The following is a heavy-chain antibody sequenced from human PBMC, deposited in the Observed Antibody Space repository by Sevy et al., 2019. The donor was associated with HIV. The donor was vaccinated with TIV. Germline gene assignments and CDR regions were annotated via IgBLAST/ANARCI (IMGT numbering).Heavy chain of an antibody. V-gene: IGHV4-39*01. D-gene: IGHD4-4*01. J-gene: IGHJ4*02. Sequence: SETLSLTCTVSGGSISSSSYYWGWIRQPPGKGLEWIGNLYYSGSTYYNPSLKSRVTISVDTSKNQFSLKLSSVTAADTAVYYCARCFTVVTRPGGIFDYWGQGTLVTVSS. CDR3: ARCFTVVTRPGGIFDY. CDR2: LYYSGST. CDR1: GGSISSSSYY.